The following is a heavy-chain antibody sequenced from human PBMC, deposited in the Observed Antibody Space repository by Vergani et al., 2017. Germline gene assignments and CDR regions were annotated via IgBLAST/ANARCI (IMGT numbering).Heavy chain of an antibody. CDR3: AREGEINGSGGSWYYRWGDYEYGMDV. D-gene: IGHD2-15*01. V-gene: IGHV1-46*03. CDR2: INPSGGST. Sequence: QVQLVQSGAEVKKPGASVKVSCKASGYPFTSYYMHWVRQAPGQGLEWMGIINPSGGSTSYAQTFQGRVTMTRDTSTSTVYMEQSSLRSEDTAVYYCAREGEINGSGGSWYYRWGDYEYGMDVWGQGTMVTVSS. J-gene: IGHJ6*02. CDR1: GYPFTSYY.